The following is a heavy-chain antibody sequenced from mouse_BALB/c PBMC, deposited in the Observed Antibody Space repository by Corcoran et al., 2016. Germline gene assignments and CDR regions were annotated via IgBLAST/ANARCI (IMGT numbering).Heavy chain of an antibody. V-gene: IGHV8-8*01. CDR2: TWWDDDK. D-gene: IGHD1-1*01. CDR1: GFSLSTSGMG. Sequence: QVTLKESGPGILKPSQTLSLTCSFSGFSLSTSGMGVGWIRQPSGKGLEWLAHTWWDDDKYYNPALKSQLTISKDTSRNQVFLKITSVDTADTATYYCARARNLSRGYGSIWYFDFWGAGTTVTVSS. J-gene: IGHJ1*01. CDR3: ARARNLSRGYGSIWYFDF.